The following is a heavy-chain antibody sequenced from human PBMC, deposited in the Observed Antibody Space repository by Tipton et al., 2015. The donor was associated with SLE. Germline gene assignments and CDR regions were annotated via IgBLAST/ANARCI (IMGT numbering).Heavy chain of an antibody. CDR3: ARARRYSASTTWYYYMDV. D-gene: IGHD1-26*01. J-gene: IGHJ6*03. Sequence: LSLTCIVSGDSINNYYWSWIRQPPGKGLEWIGEINHSGSTNYNPSLKSRVTISVDTSKNQFSLKLSSVTAADTAVYYCARARRYSASTTWYYYMDVWGKGTTVTVSS. CDR1: GDSINNYY. CDR2: INHSGST. V-gene: IGHV4-34*01.